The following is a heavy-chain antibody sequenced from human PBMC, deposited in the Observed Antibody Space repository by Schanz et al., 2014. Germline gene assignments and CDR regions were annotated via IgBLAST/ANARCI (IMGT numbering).Heavy chain of an antibody. CDR1: GYIFINSG. J-gene: IGHJ5*02. CDR2: ISVYTGNT. Sequence: QIQLVQSGPEVKKPGATVKVSCKASGYIFINSGISWVRQAPGQGLEWVGWISVYTGNTKYGQKVQGRVTMTADTSTNTAYMELRSLRSDDTAVYYCAKAEYDILTDSYSRLDPWGQGTVVTVSS. CDR3: AKAEYDILTDSYSRLDP. D-gene: IGHD3-9*01. V-gene: IGHV1-18*01.